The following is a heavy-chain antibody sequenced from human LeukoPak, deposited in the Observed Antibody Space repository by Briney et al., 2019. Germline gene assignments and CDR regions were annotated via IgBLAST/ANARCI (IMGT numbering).Heavy chain of an antibody. CDR3: AKLLYYYDSSQPY. D-gene: IGHD3-22*01. V-gene: IGHV3-23*01. Sequence: GGSLRLSCAASEFSVGSNYMSWVRQAPGKGLEWVSGISGSDGSTNYADSVKGRFTISRENSKNTLYLQMNSLRAEDTAVYYCAKLLYYYDSSQPYWGQGTLVTVSS. CDR1: EFSVGSNY. J-gene: IGHJ4*02. CDR2: ISGSDGST.